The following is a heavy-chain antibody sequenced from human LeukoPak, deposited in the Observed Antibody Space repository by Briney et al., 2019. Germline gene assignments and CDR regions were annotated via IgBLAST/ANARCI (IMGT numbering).Heavy chain of an antibody. Sequence: GRSLRLSCAASGFTFDDYAMHWVRQAPGKGLEWVSGISWNSGSIGYADSVKGRFTISRDNAKNTLYLQMNGLRAGDTALYYCTRGDFYVGAQDYWGQGTLVAVYS. CDR2: ISWNSGSI. CDR3: TRGDFYVGAQDY. D-gene: IGHD1-26*01. J-gene: IGHJ4*02. CDR1: GFTFDDYA. V-gene: IGHV3-9*01.